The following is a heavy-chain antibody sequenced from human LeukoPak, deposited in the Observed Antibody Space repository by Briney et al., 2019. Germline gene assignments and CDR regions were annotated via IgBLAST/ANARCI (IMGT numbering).Heavy chain of an antibody. Sequence: PSGTLSLTCAVSGGSISSADFYWSWIRQHPGKGLEWIGFIYYSGSAYYNPSLKSRVSLSVDTSKNQFSLTLNSVTAADTAVYYCARGSDYFDYWGQGTLVTVSS. J-gene: IGHJ4*02. CDR3: ARGSDYFDY. V-gene: IGHV4-31*11. CDR1: GGSISSADFY. CDR2: IYYSGSA.